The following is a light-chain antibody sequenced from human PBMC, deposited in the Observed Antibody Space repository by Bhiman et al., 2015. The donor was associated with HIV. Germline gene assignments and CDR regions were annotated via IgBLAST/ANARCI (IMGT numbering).Light chain of an antibody. Sequence: QSALTQPASVSGSPGQSITISCTGTSSDVGGYNYVSWYQQHPGKAPKLMIYDVSKRPSGISNRFSGSKSARTASLTISGLQTEDEADYYCSSYTSSSTFVFGTRTKVTVL. J-gene: IGLJ1*01. CDR3: SSYTSSSTFV. V-gene: IGLV2-14*03. CDR2: DVS. CDR1: SSDVGGYNY.